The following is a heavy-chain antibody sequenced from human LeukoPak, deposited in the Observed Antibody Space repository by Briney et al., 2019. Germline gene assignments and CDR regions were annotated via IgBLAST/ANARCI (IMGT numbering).Heavy chain of an antibody. Sequence: GGSLRLSCAASGFTFSSYGVSWVRQAPGKGLEWVSGISGSGGSTYYADSVKGRFTISRDNSKNTMYLQMNSLRAEDTAVYYCAKGDGAAAGYYFDYWGQGTMVTVSS. D-gene: IGHD6-13*01. V-gene: IGHV3-23*01. CDR1: GFTFSSYG. CDR2: ISGSGGST. J-gene: IGHJ4*02. CDR3: AKGDGAAAGYYFDY.